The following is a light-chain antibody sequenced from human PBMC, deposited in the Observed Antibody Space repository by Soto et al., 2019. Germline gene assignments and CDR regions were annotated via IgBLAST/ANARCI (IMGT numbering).Light chain of an antibody. CDR1: QSVSSSY. J-gene: IGKJ1*01. CDR2: GAS. Sequence: PVEIVTLSFISGQSVSSSYLTWYQQKPGQAPRLLIYGASTRATGIPARFSGSGSGTDFTLTISSLQPEDFAVYYCQQDYNLPRWTFGQGTKVDIK. V-gene: IGKV3D-7*01. CDR3: QQDYNLPRWT.